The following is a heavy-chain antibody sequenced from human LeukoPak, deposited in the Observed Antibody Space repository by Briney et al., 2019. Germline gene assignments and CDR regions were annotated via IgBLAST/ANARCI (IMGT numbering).Heavy chain of an antibody. Sequence: SETLSLTCTVSGGSISSSSYYWGWIRQPPGKGLAWIGSIYYSGSTYYNPSLKSRVTMSVDTSKDQFSLKLSSVTAADTAVYYCAILQGWFDPWGQGTLVTVSS. V-gene: IGHV4-39*01. CDR3: AILQGWFDP. CDR1: GGSISSSSYY. J-gene: IGHJ5*02. CDR2: IYYSGST.